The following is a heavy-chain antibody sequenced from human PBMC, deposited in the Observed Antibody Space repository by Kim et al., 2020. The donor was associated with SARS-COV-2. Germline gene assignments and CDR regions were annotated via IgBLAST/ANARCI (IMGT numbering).Heavy chain of an antibody. D-gene: IGHD6-19*01. CDR1: GFTFSSYS. Sequence: GGSLRLSCAASGFTFSSYSMNWVRQAPGKGLEWVSYISSSSSTIYYADSVKGRFTISRDNAKNSLYLQMNSLRAEDTAVYYCARFHSGWSEDYWGQGTLVTVSS. CDR3: ARFHSGWSEDY. CDR2: ISSSSSTI. V-gene: IGHV3-48*04. J-gene: IGHJ4*02.